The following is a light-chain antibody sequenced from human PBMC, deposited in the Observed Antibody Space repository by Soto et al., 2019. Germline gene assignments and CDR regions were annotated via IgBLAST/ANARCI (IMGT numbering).Light chain of an antibody. CDR3: QQYSISPWT. J-gene: IGKJ1*01. CDR2: DAY. Sequence: EVVLTQSPVTLSLSPGERATLSCRASQSFRGLLAWYQQKPGQAPRLLIYDAYSRATGIPARFSGSGSGTDFTLTISRLEPEDFAVYYCQQYSISPWTFGLGTKVDIK. CDR1: QSFRGL. V-gene: IGKV3-11*01.